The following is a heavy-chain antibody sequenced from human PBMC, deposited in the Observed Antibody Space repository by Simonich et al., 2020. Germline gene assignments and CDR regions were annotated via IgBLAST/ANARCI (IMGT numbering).Heavy chain of an antibody. V-gene: IGHV4-39*01. D-gene: IGHD6-13*01. CDR3: ARHAGFAFDI. CDR1: GGSISSSSYY. CDR2: IYYGGGT. Sequence: QLQLQESGPGLVKPSETLSLTCTVSGGSISSSSYYWGWIRQPPGKGLEWIGSIYYGGGTYSTPSLKSRVTISVDTSKNQFSRKLSSVTAADTAVYYCARHAGFAFDIWGQGTMVTVSS. J-gene: IGHJ3*02.